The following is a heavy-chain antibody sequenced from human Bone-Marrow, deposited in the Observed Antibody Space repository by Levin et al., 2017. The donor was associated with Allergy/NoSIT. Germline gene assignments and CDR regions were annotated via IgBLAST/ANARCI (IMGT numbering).Heavy chain of an antibody. CDR1: GGTFSSYA. Sequence: ASVKVSCKASGGTFSSYAISWVRQAPGQGLEWMGGIIPIFGTANYAQKFQGRVTITADESTSTAYMELSSLRSEDTAVYYCARGGADYSSSYNWFDPWGQGTLVTVSS. V-gene: IGHV1-69*13. J-gene: IGHJ5*02. D-gene: IGHD6-13*01. CDR3: ARGGADYSSSYNWFDP. CDR2: IIPIFGTA.